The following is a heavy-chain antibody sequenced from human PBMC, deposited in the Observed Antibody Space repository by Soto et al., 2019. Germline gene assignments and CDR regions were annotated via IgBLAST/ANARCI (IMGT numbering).Heavy chain of an antibody. CDR3: ARAMVRGKNYYGVDV. J-gene: IGHJ6*02. CDR2: IDPGDSYT. CDR1: GYSFTSYW. V-gene: IGHV5-10-1*01. Sequence: PGESLKISCKGSGYSFTSYWISWVRQMPGKGLEWMGRIDPGDSYTNYSPSFQGHVTISADKSISTAYLQWSSLKASDTAMYYCARAMVRGKNYYGVDVWGQGTTVTVSS. D-gene: IGHD3-10*01.